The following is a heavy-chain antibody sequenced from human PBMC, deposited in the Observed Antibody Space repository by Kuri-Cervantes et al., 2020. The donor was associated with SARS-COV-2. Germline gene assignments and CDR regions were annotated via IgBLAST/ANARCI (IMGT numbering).Heavy chain of an antibody. CDR2: ISAYNGNT. CDR3: ARHGPSYYYDSSGYYYEY. V-gene: IGHV1-18*01. D-gene: IGHD3-22*01. J-gene: IGHJ4*02. Sequence: ASVKVSCKASGYTFTSYGISWVRQAPGQGLEWMGWISAYNGNTNYAQKLQGRVTMTTDTSTSTAYMELSSLRSEDTAVYYCARHGPSYYYDSSGYYYEYWGQGTLVTVSS. CDR1: GYTFTSYG.